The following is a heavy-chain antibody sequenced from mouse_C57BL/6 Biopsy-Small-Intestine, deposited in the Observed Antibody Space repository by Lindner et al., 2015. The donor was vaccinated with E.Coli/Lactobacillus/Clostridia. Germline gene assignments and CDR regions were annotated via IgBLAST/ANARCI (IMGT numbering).Heavy chain of an antibody. CDR2: IYPGDGET. CDR3: ARGSSTVPYWYLDV. D-gene: IGHD2-10*02. Sequence: VQLQESGAEMVKPGASVKISCKASGYAFSGYWMNWVKQRPGKGLEWIGQIYPGDGETKYNGKFKGKATLTADKSSRTAYMQFSRLTSEDSAVYFCARGSSTVPYWYLDVWGTGTTVTVSS. J-gene: IGHJ1*03. CDR1: GYAFSGYW. V-gene: IGHV1-80*01.